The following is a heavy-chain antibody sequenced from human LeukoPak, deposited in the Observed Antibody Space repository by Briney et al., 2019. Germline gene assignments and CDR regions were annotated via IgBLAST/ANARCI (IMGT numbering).Heavy chain of an antibody. CDR1: GFTFSSYS. Sequence: GGSLRLSCAASGFTFSSYSMNWVRQAPGKGLEWVSSISSSSSYIYYADSVKGRFTISRDNAKNSLYLQMNSLRPEDTAGYYCAGITGTTSLSWFAPWGQGTLVTVSS. V-gene: IGHV3-21*01. J-gene: IGHJ5*02. CDR3: AGITGTTSLSWFAP. D-gene: IGHD4-17*01. CDR2: ISSSSSYI.